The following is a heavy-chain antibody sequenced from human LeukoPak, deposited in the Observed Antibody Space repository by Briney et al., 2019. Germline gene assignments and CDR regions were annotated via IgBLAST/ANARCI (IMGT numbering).Heavy chain of an antibody. CDR3: SRAKGSSSGGNFDY. D-gene: IGHD6-6*01. V-gene: IGHV1-69*13. J-gene: IGHJ4*02. CDR2: IIPIFGTA. CDR1: GGTFSSYA. Sequence: ASVKVSCKASGGTFSSYAISWVRQAPGQGLEWIGGIIPIFGTANYAQKFQGRVTITADESTSTAYMELSSLRSEDTAVYYCSRAKGSSSGGNFDYWRQGTLVTVSS.